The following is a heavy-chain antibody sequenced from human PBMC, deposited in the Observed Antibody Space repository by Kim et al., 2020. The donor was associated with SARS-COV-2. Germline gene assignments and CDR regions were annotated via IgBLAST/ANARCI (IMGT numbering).Heavy chain of an antibody. V-gene: IGHV4-59*01. Sequence: TCNPSLRSRVTVSVDTSKNQFSLKLSSVTAADTAVYYCARSEDQYNWFDPWGQGTLVTVSS. D-gene: IGHD2-2*01. CDR3: ARSEDQYNWFDP. J-gene: IGHJ5*02.